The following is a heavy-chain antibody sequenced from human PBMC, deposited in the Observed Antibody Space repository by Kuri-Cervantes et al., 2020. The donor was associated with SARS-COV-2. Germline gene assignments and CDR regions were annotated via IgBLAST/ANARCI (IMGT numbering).Heavy chain of an antibody. D-gene: IGHD6-19*01. CDR1: GFTFSSYG. J-gene: IGHJ4*02. Sequence: GESLKISCAASGFTFSSYGMHWVRQASGKGLEWVAAIWYDGSNKNYVDSVKGRFIISRDNSKKTLYLQMNSLRAEDTAVYYCGRDSSYSSGWYPGEFWGQGTLVTVSS. CDR2: IWYDGSNK. CDR3: GRDSSYSSGWYPGEF. V-gene: IGHV3-33*01.